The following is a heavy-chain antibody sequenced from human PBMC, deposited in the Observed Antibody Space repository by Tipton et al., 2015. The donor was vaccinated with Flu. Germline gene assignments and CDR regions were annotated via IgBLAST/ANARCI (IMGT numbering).Heavy chain of an antibody. CDR1: GYSFSSNW. CDR3: ARPHDYDSNGYYYGLDV. V-gene: IGHV5-51*03. D-gene: IGHD3-22*01. J-gene: IGHJ6*02. Sequence: VQLVQSGAEVKKPGESLKISCKGSGYSFSSNWIVWVRQMPGKGLEWMGIIYPGDSDTRYSPSFQGQVTISADESISTAYLQWNSLKASDTAMYYCARPHDYDSNGYYYGLDVWGQGTTVTVSS. CDR2: IYPGDSDT.